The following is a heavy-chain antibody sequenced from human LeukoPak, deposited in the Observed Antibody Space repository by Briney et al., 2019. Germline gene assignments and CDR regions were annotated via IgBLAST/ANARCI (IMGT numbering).Heavy chain of an antibody. D-gene: IGHD6-19*01. Sequence: ASVKVSCKASEYTYTGYYMHWVRQAPGQGLEWMGWINPNSGGTNYAQKFQGRVTMTRDTSISTAYMELSRLRSDDTAVYYCARDSSGWYGGGFDPWGQGTLVTVSS. V-gene: IGHV1-2*02. CDR3: ARDSSGWYGGGFDP. CDR1: EYTYTGYY. J-gene: IGHJ5*02. CDR2: INPNSGGT.